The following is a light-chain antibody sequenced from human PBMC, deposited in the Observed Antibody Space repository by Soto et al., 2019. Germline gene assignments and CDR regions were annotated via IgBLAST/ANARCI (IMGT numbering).Light chain of an antibody. CDR1: QSVSSSF. CDR2: GAS. Sequence: EIVLTQSPGTLSLSPGERATLSCRASQSVSSSFLAWYQQKPGQAPRLLIYGASSMATGIPDRFSGSGSGTDFTLTISSLEPEDFAVYYCQQYDSSPRTLGQGTKVEIK. J-gene: IGKJ1*01. CDR3: QQYDSSPRT. V-gene: IGKV3-20*01.